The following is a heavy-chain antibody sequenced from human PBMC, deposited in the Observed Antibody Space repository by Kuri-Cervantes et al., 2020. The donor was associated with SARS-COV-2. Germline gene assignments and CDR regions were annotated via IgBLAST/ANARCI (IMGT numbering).Heavy chain of an antibody. CDR3: ARRESWKGDFDI. CDR1: GFTVSSNY. Sequence: GESLKIFCAASGFTVSSNYMSWVRQAPGEGLEWVSVIYSGGGTYYADSVKGRFTISRDNYKNTLYLQMNSLRAEDTAVYYCARRESWKGDFDIWGQGTMVTVSS. CDR2: IYSGGGT. J-gene: IGHJ3*02. D-gene: IGHD1-1*01. V-gene: IGHV3-53*01.